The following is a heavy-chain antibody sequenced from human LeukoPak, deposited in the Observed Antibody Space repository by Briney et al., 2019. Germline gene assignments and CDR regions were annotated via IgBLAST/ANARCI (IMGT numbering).Heavy chain of an antibody. V-gene: IGHV4-38-2*02. CDR1: GGSINSYY. CDR3: ARDCLRYFGWLPPYFDY. D-gene: IGHD3-9*01. J-gene: IGHJ4*02. Sequence: SETLSLTCTVSGGSINSYYWSWIRQPPGKGLEWIGSIYHSGSTYYNPSLKSRVTISVDTSKNQFSLKLSSVTAADTAVYYCARDCLRYFGWLPPYFDYWGQGTLVTVSS. CDR2: IYHSGST.